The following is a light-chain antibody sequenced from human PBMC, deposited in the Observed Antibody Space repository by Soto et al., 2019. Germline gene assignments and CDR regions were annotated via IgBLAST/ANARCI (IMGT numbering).Light chain of an antibody. CDR2: AAS. CDR1: QGINNY. Sequence: DIQLTQSPSFLSASVGDRVTITCRASQGINNYLDWYQQKPGKAPKLLIYAASTLQSGVPSRFSGSESGTEFTLTISSLQPEDFATYYCQQLNSYPITFGPGTKEDI. CDR3: QQLNSYPIT. V-gene: IGKV1-9*01. J-gene: IGKJ3*01.